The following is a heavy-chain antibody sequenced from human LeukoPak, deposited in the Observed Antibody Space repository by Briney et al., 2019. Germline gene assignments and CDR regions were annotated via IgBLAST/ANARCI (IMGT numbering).Heavy chain of an antibody. CDR3: AKADYSDYPPYY. CDR1: GFTFSSYA. D-gene: IGHD4-11*01. V-gene: IGHV3-23*01. J-gene: IGHJ4*02. Sequence: PGGSLRLSCAASGFTFSSYAMSWVRQAPGKGLEWVSTISGSGGSTYYADSVRGRFTISRDNSKNTLYLQMNSLRAEDTAVYYCAKADYSDYPPYYWGQGTLVTVSS. CDR2: ISGSGGST.